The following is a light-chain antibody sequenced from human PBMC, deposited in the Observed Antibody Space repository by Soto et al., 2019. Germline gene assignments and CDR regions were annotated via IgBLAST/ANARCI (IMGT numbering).Light chain of an antibody. Sequence: DIVLTQSPDTLSLSPGERATLSCRASQSVRSNYLAWYQQKPGQAHRFLIYDASSRATGIPDRFSGSGSGTDFTLTISRLEPEDFAVYYCQQYGSTPLTFGGGTKVDIK. CDR2: DAS. CDR1: QSVRSNY. J-gene: IGKJ4*01. CDR3: QQYGSTPLT. V-gene: IGKV3-20*01.